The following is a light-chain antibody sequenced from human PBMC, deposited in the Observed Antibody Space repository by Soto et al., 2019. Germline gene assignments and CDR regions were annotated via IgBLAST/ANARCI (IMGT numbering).Light chain of an antibody. CDR3: QQYDNLPPFT. Sequence: DIKMTQSTSSLSASVGDRVTITCQASQDISNYLNWYQQKPGKAPKLLIYDASNLETGVPSRFSGSGSGTAFTFTISSLQPEDIATYYCQQYDNLPPFTFGPGTKVDIK. V-gene: IGKV1-33*01. CDR1: QDISNY. CDR2: DAS. J-gene: IGKJ3*01.